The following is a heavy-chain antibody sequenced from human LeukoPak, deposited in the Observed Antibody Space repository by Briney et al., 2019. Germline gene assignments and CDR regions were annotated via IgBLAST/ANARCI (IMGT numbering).Heavy chain of an antibody. Sequence: AASVKASCKASGYTFTGYYMHWVRQAPGQGLEWMGWINPNSGGTNYAQKFQGRVTMTRDTSISTAYMELSRLRSDDTAVYYCARTHYDSSGYYATEDPWGQGTLVTVSS. V-gene: IGHV1-2*02. J-gene: IGHJ5*02. CDR3: ARTHYDSSGYYATEDP. D-gene: IGHD3-22*01. CDR2: INPNSGGT. CDR1: GYTFTGYY.